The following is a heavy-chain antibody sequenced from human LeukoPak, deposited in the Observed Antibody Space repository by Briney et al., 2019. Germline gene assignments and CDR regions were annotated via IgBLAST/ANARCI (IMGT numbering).Heavy chain of an antibody. V-gene: IGHV7-4-1*02. CDR3: ARVEPAIIPL. CDR2: INTNTGNP. J-gene: IGHJ4*02. CDR1: GYTFTGYY. D-gene: IGHD5-18*01. Sequence: RASVKVSCKASGYTFTGYYMHWVRQAPGQGLEWMGWINTNTGNPTYAQGFTGRFVFSLDTSVSTAYLQISSLKAEDTAVYYCARVEPAIIPLWGQGTLVTVSS.